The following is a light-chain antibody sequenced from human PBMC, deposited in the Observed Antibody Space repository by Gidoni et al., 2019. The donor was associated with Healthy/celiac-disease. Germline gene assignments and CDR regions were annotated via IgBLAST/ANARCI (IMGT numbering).Light chain of an antibody. Sequence: SYELTQPPSVSVSPGQTANITCSGDKWGDKYACWYQQKPSQSPVLVIYQDSKRPSGIPERFSGSNSGNTATLTISGTQAMDEADYYCQAWDSSTVVFGGGTKLTVL. J-gene: IGLJ2*01. CDR1: KWGDKY. CDR2: QDS. V-gene: IGLV3-1*01. CDR3: QAWDSSTVV.